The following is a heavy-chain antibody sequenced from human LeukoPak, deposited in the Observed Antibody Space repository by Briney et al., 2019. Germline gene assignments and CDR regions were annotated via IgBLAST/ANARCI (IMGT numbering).Heavy chain of an antibody. CDR2: IEPDGSAK. CDR3: ARGTDDFWSAYHY. Sequence: GGSLRLACVGSGFTFRNYCLNWVRHTPGKGLEWVANIEPDGSAKYFVDSVKGRFTISRDNAENSVYLQMNNLRADDTGVYYSARGTDDFWSAYHYWGQGTLVTVSS. D-gene: IGHD3-3*01. CDR1: GFTFRNYC. V-gene: IGHV3-7*01. J-gene: IGHJ4*02.